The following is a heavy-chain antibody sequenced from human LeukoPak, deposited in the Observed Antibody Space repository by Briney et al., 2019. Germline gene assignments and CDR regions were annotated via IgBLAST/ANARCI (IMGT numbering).Heavy chain of an antibody. CDR1: GYTFISYA. J-gene: IGHJ4*02. V-gene: IGHV1-18*01. CDR3: ARAPTMVVTNLDY. Sequence: ASVTVSCKASGYTFISYAISWVRQAPGQGLEWMGWISVHNGNTNYAQQLQGRVTMTTDTSTSIAYMELRSLRSDDTAVYYCARAPTMVVTNLDYWGQGTLVTVSS. D-gene: IGHD4/OR15-4a*01. CDR2: ISVHNGNT.